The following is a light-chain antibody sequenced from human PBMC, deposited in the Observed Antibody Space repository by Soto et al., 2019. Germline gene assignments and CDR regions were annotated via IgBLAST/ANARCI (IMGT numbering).Light chain of an antibody. J-gene: IGKJ3*01. CDR3: QQRSNWVT. V-gene: IGKV3-11*01. Sequence: EIVLTQSPGTLSLSPGERATLSCRASQSVSSNLAWYQQKPGQAPRLLIYDASNRATGIPARFSGSGSGTDFTLTISSLEPEDFAVYYCQQRSNWVTFGPGTKVDIK. CDR1: QSVSSN. CDR2: DAS.